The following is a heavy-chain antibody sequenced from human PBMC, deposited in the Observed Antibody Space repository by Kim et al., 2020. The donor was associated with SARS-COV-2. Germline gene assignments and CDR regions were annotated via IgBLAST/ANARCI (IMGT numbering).Heavy chain of an antibody. J-gene: IGHJ4*02. CDR3: AREGRLVGEPDY. CDR2: IYYSGST. Sequence: SETLSLTCTVSGGSISSSSYYWGWIRQPPWKGLEWIGSIYYSGSTYYNPSLKSRVTISVDTSKNQFSLKLSSVTAADTAVYYCAREGRLVGEPDYWGQGTLVTVSS. D-gene: IGHD3-10*01. V-gene: IGHV4-39*01. CDR1: GGSISSSSYY.